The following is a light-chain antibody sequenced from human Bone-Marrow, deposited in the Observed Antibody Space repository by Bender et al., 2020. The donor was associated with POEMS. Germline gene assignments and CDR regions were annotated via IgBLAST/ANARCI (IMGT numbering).Light chain of an antibody. CDR2: EDN. CDR3: SSYTSSSTQV. J-gene: IGLJ3*02. Sequence: QSALTQPASVSGSPGQSITISCTGTSSDVGSYNLVSWYQHHPGKAPKLMIYEDNERPSGVSNRFSGSKSGNTASLTISGLQAEDEADYYCSSYTSSSTQVFGGGTKLTVL. V-gene: IGLV2-14*02. CDR1: SSDVGSYNL.